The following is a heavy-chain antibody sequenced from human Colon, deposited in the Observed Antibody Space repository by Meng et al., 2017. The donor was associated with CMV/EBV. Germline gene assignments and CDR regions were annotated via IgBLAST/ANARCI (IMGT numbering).Heavy chain of an antibody. Sequence: ESLKISCAASGFTFSSYSMNWVRQPPGKGLEWIGYIYYSRSSNYNPSLKSRVTMSVDTSKNQFSLKVTSVTAADTAVYYCARESRGSWYDNWFDPWGQGTLVTVSS. J-gene: IGHJ5*02. V-gene: IGHV4-59*01. D-gene: IGHD6-13*01. CDR2: IYYSRSS. CDR1: GFTFSSYS. CDR3: ARESRGSWYDNWFDP.